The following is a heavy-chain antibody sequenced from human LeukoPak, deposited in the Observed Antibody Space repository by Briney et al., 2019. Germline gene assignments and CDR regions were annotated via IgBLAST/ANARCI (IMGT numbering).Heavy chain of an antibody. Sequence: GGSLRLSCAASGFTFSSYAMSWVRQAPGKGLEWVSAISGSGGSTYYADSVKGRFTISRDNSKNTLYLQMNSLRAEDTAVYYCAKGPGYYDFWSGTPQGFWGQGTLVTVSS. CDR1: GFTFSSYA. V-gene: IGHV3-23*01. D-gene: IGHD3-3*01. CDR3: AKGPGYYDFWSGTPQGF. J-gene: IGHJ4*02. CDR2: ISGSGGST.